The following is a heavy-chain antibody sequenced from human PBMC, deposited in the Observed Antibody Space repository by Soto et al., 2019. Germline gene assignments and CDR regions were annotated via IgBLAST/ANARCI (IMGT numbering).Heavy chain of an antibody. CDR2: ISSSSSYI. Sequence: GGSLRLSCAASGFTFSSYSMNWVRQAPGKGLEWVSSISSSSSYIYYADSVKGRFTISRDNAKNSLYLQMNSLRAEDTAVYYCARVAIGQQLPLRREFDYWGQGTLVTVSS. J-gene: IGHJ4*02. V-gene: IGHV3-21*01. D-gene: IGHD6-13*01. CDR3: ARVAIGQQLPLRREFDY. CDR1: GFTFSSYS.